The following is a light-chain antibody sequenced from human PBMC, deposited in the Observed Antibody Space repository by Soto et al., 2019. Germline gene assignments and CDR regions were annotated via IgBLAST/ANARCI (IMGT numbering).Light chain of an antibody. CDR3: QQYNNWPRT. J-gene: IGKJ1*01. CDR1: QSVSSSY. Sequence: EIFLTPSPDTLSLSPGERATLSCRASQSVSSSYLAWYQQKPGQAPRLLIYGASTRATGIPARFSGSGSGTEFTLTISSLQSEDFAVYYCQQYNNWPRTFGQGTKVDIK. CDR2: GAS. V-gene: IGKV3-15*01.